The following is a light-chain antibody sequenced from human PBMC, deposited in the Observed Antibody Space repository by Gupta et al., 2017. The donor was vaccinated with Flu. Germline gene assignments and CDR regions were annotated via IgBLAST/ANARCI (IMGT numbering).Light chain of an antibody. CDR1: QRISSY. J-gene: IGKJ2*01. Sequence: DSQMTQSPSSLSASVGDRVTIPCRASQRISSYLNWYQQKPGKAPKLLIYAASRLQSGVPSRFSGSGSGTDFTLTISSLQPEDFATYYCQQRDSTPFTFGQGTKLEIK. CDR3: QQRDSTPFT. V-gene: IGKV1-39*01. CDR2: AAS.